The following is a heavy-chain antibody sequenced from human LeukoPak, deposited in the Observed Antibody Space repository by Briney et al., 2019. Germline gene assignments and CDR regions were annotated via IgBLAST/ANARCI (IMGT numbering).Heavy chain of an antibody. CDR1: GYTFTSYG. V-gene: IGHV1-18*01. D-gene: IGHD6-25*01. Sequence: ASVKVSCKASGYTFTSYGISWVRQAPGQGPEWMGWISAYNGNTNYAQKLQGRVTMTTDTSTSTAYMELRSLRSDDTAVYYCARDEAAGFNDAFDIWGQGTMVTVSS. J-gene: IGHJ3*02. CDR2: ISAYNGNT. CDR3: ARDEAAGFNDAFDI.